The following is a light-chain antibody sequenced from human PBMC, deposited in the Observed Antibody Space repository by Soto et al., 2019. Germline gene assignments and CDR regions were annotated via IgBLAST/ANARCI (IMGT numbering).Light chain of an antibody. V-gene: IGKV3-20*01. Sequence: EILLTQSPGTLSLSPGERATLSCGASQSVSSSYLAWYQQKPGQAPRLLIYGASSRATGIPDRFSGSGSGTDFTLTISRLETEDFAVYYCQQYGSSLTWTFGQGTKVDIK. J-gene: IGKJ1*01. CDR2: GAS. CDR1: QSVSSSY. CDR3: QQYGSSLTWT.